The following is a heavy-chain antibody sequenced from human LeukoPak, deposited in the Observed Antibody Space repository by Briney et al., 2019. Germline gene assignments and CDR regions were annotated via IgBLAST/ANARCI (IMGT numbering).Heavy chain of an antibody. CDR1: GFTFSDYT. J-gene: IGHJ4*02. CDR2: IGSSGAYI. CDR3: ARGGRRF. D-gene: IGHD3-16*01. V-gene: IGHV3-21*06. Sequence: GGSLRLSCAASGFTFSDYTMNWVRQAPGKGLEWVSSIGSSGAYIYYADSVKGRFTISRDNAKNPLYLQMNSLRGEDTAVYYCARGGRRFWGQGTLVTVSS.